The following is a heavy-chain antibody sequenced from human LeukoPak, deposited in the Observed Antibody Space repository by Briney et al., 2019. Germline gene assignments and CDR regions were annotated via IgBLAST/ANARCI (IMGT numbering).Heavy chain of an antibody. CDR3: ARDRYYYDSSGYDPYFDY. J-gene: IGHJ4*02. D-gene: IGHD3-22*01. CDR1: GGSISSGTYY. Sequence: PSQTLSLTCTVSGGSISSGTYYWSWIRQPAGKGLEWIGHIYTSGSTNYNPSLKSRVTMSVDTSKNQFSLKLSSVTAADTAVYYCARDRYYYDSSGYDPYFDYWGQGTLVTVSS. V-gene: IGHV4-61*09. CDR2: IYTSGST.